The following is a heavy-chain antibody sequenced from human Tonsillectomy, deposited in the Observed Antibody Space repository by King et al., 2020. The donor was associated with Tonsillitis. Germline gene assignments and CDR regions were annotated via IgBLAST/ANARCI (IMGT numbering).Heavy chain of an antibody. D-gene: IGHD3-16*01. CDR3: ARGGNYGLWYFEL. CDR2: NYYSGST. Sequence: QVQLQESGPGLVKPSETLSLTCTVPGGSISSYYWSWIRQPPGKGLEWIGNNYYSGSTSYNPSLKSRVTKSVNTSKNQFSLKLSSVTAADTAVYYCARGGNYGLWYFELWGRGTLVTVSS. CDR1: GGSISSYY. J-gene: IGHJ2*01. V-gene: IGHV4-59*01.